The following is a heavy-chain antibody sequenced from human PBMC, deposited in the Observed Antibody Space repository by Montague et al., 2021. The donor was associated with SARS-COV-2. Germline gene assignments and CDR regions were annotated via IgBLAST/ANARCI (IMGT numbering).Heavy chain of an antibody. V-gene: IGHV4-39*01. CDR2: IHYSGDT. J-gene: IGHJ4*02. CDR3: VRGGDYTDYGRVDY. Sequence: SETLSLTCSFSGGSISTGSYYWGWIRQPPRKGLEWIESIHYSGDTYYNPSLKSRVTISVDTSKNQFSLRLSSVTAADTAVYYCVRGGDYTDYGRVDYWGQGTLVIVSS. D-gene: IGHD4-11*01. CDR1: GGSISTGSYY.